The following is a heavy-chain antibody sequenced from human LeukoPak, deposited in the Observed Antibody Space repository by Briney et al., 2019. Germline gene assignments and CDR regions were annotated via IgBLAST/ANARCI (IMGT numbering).Heavy chain of an antibody. CDR3: AAEAGDIVVVPPAPAGP. CDR1: GFTFSSYA. CDR2: ISGSGGST. D-gene: IGHD2-2*01. Sequence: PGGPLRLSCAASGFTFSSYAMSWVRQAPGKGLEWVSAISGSGGSTYYADSVKGRFTISRDNSKNTLYLQMNSLRAEDTAVYYCAAEAGDIVVVPPAPAGPWGQGTLVTVSS. V-gene: IGHV3-23*01. J-gene: IGHJ5*02.